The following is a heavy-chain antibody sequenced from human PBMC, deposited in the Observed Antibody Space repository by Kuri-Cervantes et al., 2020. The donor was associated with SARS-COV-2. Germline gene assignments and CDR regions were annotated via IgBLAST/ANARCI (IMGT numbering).Heavy chain of an antibody. J-gene: IGHJ4*02. Sequence: GGLLRLSCAASGFTFDDYGMSWVRQAPGKGLEWVSGINWNGVRTGYTDSVKGRFTISRDNAKNSLYLQMNTLRAEDTAFYYCARAGTSGSYLGYWGQGTLVTVSS. CDR2: INWNGVRT. D-gene: IGHD1-26*01. CDR3: ARAGTSGSYLGY. V-gene: IGHV3-20*04. CDR1: GFTFDDYG.